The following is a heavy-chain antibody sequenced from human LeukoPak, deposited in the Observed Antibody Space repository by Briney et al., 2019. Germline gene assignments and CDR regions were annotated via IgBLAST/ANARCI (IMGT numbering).Heavy chain of an antibody. CDR3: AHSLYSSGYYSFDY. V-gene: IGHV2-5*01. CDR1: GFSLSTSGVG. J-gene: IGHJ4*02. D-gene: IGHD3-22*01. Sequence: SGPTLVNPTQTLTLTCTFSGFSLSTSGVGVGWIRQPPGKGLEYLALIYWYDDKRYSPSLKSRLTITNDTSKTQVVITMTNMDPVDTATYYCAHSLYSSGYYSFDYWGQGTLVTVSS. CDR2: IYWYDDK.